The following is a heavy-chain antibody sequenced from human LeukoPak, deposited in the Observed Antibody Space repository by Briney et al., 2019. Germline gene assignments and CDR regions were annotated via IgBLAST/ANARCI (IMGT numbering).Heavy chain of an antibody. CDR3: ARGRWVVSPTGIYYYYGMDV. Sequence: SETLSLTCAVYGGSFSGYYWSWIRQPPGKGLEWIGEINHSGSTNYNPSLKSRVTISVDTSKNQFSLKLSSVTAADTAVYYCARGRWVVSPTGIYYYYGMDVWGQGTAVTVSS. V-gene: IGHV4-34*01. D-gene: IGHD4-23*01. CDR2: INHSGST. J-gene: IGHJ6*02. CDR1: GGSFSGYY.